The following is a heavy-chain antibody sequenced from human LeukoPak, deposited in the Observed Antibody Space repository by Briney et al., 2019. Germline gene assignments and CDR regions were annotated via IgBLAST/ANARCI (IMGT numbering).Heavy chain of an antibody. J-gene: IGHJ4*02. CDR1: GFTFSSYG. V-gene: IGHV3-30*18. CDR3: AKLDSSGYYFDY. D-gene: IGHD3-22*01. CDR2: ISYGGSNK. Sequence: PGGSLRLSCAASGFTFSSYGMHWVRQAPGKGLEWVAVISYGGSNKYYADSVKGRFTISRDNSKNTLYLQMNSLRAEDTAVYYCAKLDSSGYYFDYWGQGTLVTVSS.